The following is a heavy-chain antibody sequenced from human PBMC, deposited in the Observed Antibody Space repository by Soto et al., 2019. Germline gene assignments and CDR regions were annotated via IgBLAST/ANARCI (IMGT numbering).Heavy chain of an antibody. V-gene: IGHV3-48*03. CDR3: ARGSSRRYYYDSSGRTAFDY. CDR1: GFTFSSYE. CDR2: TSSSGSTI. D-gene: IGHD3-22*01. J-gene: IGHJ4*02. Sequence: LRLSCAASGFTFSSYEMNWVRQAPGKGLEWVSYTSSSGSTIYYADSVKGRFTISRDNAKNSLYLQMNSLRAEDTAVYYCARGSSRRYYYDSSGRTAFDYWGQGTLVTVSS.